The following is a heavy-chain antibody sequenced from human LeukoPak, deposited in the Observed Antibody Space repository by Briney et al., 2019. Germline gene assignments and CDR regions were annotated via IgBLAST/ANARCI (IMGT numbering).Heavy chain of an antibody. CDR2: ISYDGSNK. D-gene: IGHD6-13*01. J-gene: IGHJ4*02. Sequence: PGGSLRLSCAASGFTFSSYGMHWVRQAPGKGLEWVAVISYDGSNKYYADSVKGRFTISRDNSKNTLYLQMNSLRAEDTAVYYCAKDRGIGFIAAAVPSDYWGQGTLVTVSS. V-gene: IGHV3-30*18. CDR1: GFTFSSYG. CDR3: AKDRGIGFIAAAVPSDY.